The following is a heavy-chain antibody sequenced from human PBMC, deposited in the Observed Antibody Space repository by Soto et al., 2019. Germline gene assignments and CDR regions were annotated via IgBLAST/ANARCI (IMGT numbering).Heavy chain of an antibody. V-gene: IGHV3-30-3*01. Sequence: SLRLSCAASGFTFSSYAMHWVRQAPGMGLEWVAVISYDGSNKYYADSVKGRFTISRDNSKNTLYLQMNSLRAEDTAVYYCARGPAPCTSCYGYFDYWGHGTLVTVSS. CDR1: GFTFSSYA. CDR3: ARGPAPCTSCYGYFDY. D-gene: IGHD2-2*01. CDR2: ISYDGSNK. J-gene: IGHJ4*01.